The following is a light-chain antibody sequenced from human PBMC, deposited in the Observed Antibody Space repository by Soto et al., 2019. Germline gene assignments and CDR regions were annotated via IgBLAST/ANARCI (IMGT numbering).Light chain of an antibody. Sequence: VVTTSPGTRSLSQGEVATLSCMASQSFSSSHLAWYQQKPRQAPRLLISAASSRATGIPDRFTGSGSGKEFTPTTGRLEPEDLEVYYCKEYFSSPRTVGKGTEVDIX. CDR1: QSFSSSH. CDR2: AAS. CDR3: KEYFSSPRT. V-gene: IGKV3-20*01. J-gene: IGKJ1*01.